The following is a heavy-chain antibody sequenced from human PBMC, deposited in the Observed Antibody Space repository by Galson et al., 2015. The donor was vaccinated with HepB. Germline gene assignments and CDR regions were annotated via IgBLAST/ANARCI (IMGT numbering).Heavy chain of an antibody. CDR1: GFTFSYYV. CDR3: AKVFPEKTDGWYRQALYYFDS. V-gene: IGHV3-23*01. J-gene: IGHJ4*02. D-gene: IGHD6-19*01. CDR2: ITPSGDNT. Sequence: SLRLSCAASGFTFSYYVMAWVRQAPGKGLEWISAITPSGDNTYSADSMKGRFLISRDNSQNTLFLQMNSLRADDTAIYFCAKVFPEKTDGWYRQALYYFDSWGQGTRVTVSS.